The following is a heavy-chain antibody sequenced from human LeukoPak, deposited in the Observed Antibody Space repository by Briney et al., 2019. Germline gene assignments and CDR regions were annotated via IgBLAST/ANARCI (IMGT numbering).Heavy chain of an antibody. CDR2: IWSDGTNE. Sequence: GGSLRLSCVASGFSFSTCAIHWVRQAPGKGLEWVAIIWSDGTNEKYANSVKGRFTISRDNFENTVYLQMNSLRAEDTAVYYCARASGTGSYILDYWGQGTLLTVSP. D-gene: IGHD1-26*01. CDR1: GFSFSTCA. V-gene: IGHV3-33*01. J-gene: IGHJ4*02. CDR3: ARASGTGSYILDY.